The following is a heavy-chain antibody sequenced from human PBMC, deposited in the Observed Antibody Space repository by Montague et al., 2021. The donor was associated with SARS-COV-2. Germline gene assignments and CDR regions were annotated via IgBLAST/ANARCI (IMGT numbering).Heavy chain of an antibody. J-gene: IGHJ4*02. CDR2: ISYDGSNN. CDR3: ARDTALFCSSTSCYLGDFDY. CDR1: GFTFSSYA. Sequence: SLRLSCAASGFTFSSYAMHWVRQAPGKGLEWVAVISYDGSNNYYADSVKGRFTISRDNSKNTLYLQMNSLRAEDTAVYYCARDTALFCSSTSCYLGDFDYWGQGTLVTVSS. V-gene: IGHV3-30-3*01. D-gene: IGHD2-2*01.